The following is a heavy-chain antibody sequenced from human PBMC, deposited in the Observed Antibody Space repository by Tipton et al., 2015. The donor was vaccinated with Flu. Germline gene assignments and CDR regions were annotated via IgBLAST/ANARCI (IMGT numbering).Heavy chain of an antibody. CDR2: ISGSGMIT. CDR1: GFTFRNYA. V-gene: IGHV3-23*04. D-gene: IGHD3-16*01. J-gene: IGHJ4*02. CDR3: ARDMIYDYVWGSHFIDY. Sequence: VQLVQSGGGLVKPGGSLRLSCVASGFTFRNYAMTWVRQAPGKGLEWVSGISGSGMITDYADFVKGQFTISRDNLKNTLYLQMNSLRVEDTALYYCARDMIYDYVWGSHFIDYWGQGALVTVSS.